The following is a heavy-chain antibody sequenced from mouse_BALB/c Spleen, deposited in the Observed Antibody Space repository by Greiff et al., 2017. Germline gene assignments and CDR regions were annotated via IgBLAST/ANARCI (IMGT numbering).Heavy chain of an antibody. CDR2: IYPGDGDT. CDR3: ARREDYYYAMDY. Sequence: VQLQQSGAELARPGASVKLSCKASGYTFTSYWMQWVKQRPGQGLEWIGAIYPGDGDTRYTQKFKGKATLTADKSSSTAYMQLSSLASEDSAVYYCARREDYYYAMDYWGQGTSVTVSS. J-gene: IGHJ4*01. V-gene: IGHV1-87*01. CDR1: GYTFTSYW.